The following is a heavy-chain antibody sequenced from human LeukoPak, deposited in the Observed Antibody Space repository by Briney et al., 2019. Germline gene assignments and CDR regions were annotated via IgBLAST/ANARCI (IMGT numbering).Heavy chain of an antibody. J-gene: IGHJ3*02. D-gene: IGHD3-22*01. CDR1: GFTFSSYG. CDR3: AKAGLDYYDSSGYYNYRGAFDI. CDR2: IRYDGSNK. V-gene: IGHV3-30*02. Sequence: GGSLRLSCAASGFTFSSYGMHWVRQAPGKGLEWVAYIRYDGSNKYYADSVKGRFTISRDNSKNTLYLQMNSLRAEDTAVYYCAKAGLDYYDSSGYYNYRGAFDIWGQGTMVTVSS.